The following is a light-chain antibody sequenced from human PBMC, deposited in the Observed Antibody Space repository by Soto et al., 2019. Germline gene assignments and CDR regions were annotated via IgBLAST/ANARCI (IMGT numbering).Light chain of an antibody. V-gene: IGLV2-23*01. CDR3: CSYAGSSTFV. J-gene: IGLJ1*01. CDR1: SSDVGSYNL. CDR2: EGS. Sequence: QSVLTQPAFVSGSPGQSITISCTGASSDVGSYNLVSWYQQHPGKAPKLMIYEGSKRPSGVSNRFSGSKSGNTASLTISGLQAEDEADYYCCSYAGSSTFVFGTGT.